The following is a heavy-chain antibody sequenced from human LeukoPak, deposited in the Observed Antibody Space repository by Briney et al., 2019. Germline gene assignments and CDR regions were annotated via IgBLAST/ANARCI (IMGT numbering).Heavy chain of an antibody. V-gene: IGHV4-30-4*08. CDR1: GGSISSGDYC. CDR2: IYYSGSS. Sequence: TSETLSLTCTVSGGSISSGDYCWSWIRQPPGKGLEWIGYIYYSGSSFYNPSLKSRLTISVDTSKNHFSLNLSSVTAADTAVYYCARRNDPYYFDYWGQGTLVTVSS. CDR3: ARRNDPYYFDY. J-gene: IGHJ4*02. D-gene: IGHD3-16*01.